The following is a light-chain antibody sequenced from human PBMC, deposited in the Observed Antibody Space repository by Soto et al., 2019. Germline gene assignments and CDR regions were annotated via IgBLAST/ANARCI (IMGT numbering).Light chain of an antibody. Sequence: QSVLTQPPSVSGAPGQRVTISCTGSSSNIGAGYDVHWYQQLPGTAPKLLIYGNSNRPSGVPDRFSGSKSGTSASLAITGLQAEDEADYYCCSYTSGSTRVFGTGTKLTVL. CDR2: GNS. CDR1: SSNIGAGYD. V-gene: IGLV1-40*01. J-gene: IGLJ1*01. CDR3: CSYTSGSTRV.